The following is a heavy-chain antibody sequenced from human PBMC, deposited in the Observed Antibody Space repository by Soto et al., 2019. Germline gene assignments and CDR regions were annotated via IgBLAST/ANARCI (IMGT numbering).Heavy chain of an antibody. J-gene: IGHJ1*01. CDR3: ARLSGSHGPGYLQH. CDR1: GFTFSSYA. D-gene: IGHD1-26*01. Sequence: PGGSLRLSCAASGFTFSSYAMHWVRQAPGKGLEWVSVIWYDGTNKYYADSVKGRFTISRDNSKNTLYLQINSLRAEDTAVYYCARLSGSHGPGYLQHWGQGTLVTVSS. CDR2: IWYDGTNK. V-gene: IGHV3-33*01.